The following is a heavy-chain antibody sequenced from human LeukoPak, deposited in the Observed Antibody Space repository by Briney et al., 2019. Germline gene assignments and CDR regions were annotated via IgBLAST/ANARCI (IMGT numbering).Heavy chain of an antibody. CDR2: VFYNGST. CDR1: GASLSNYF. D-gene: IGHD3-10*01. V-gene: IGHV4-59*08. CDR3: ARWEVRLNAFEM. Sequence: SQTLSLTCTVAGASLSNYFWSWIRQPPGKGLEWVGHVFYNGSTNYNPSLKSRVTTSVDTSKNQFSLSLSSVTAADTAVYYCARWEVRLNAFEMWGQGTMVTVSS. J-gene: IGHJ3*02.